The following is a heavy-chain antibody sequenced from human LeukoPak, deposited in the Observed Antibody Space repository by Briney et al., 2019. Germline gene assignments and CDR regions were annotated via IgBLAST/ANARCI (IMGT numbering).Heavy chain of an antibody. CDR2: INPNSGGT. D-gene: IGHD1-26*01. J-gene: IGHJ4*02. CDR1: GYTFTGCY. CDR3: ARVLSGSYPWYFDY. Sequence: ASVKVSCKASGYTFTGCYMHWVRQAPGQGHEWMGWINPNSGGTNYAQKFQGRVTMTRDTSISTAYMELSRLRSDDTAAYYCARVLSGSYPWYFDYWGQGTLVTVSS. V-gene: IGHV1-2*02.